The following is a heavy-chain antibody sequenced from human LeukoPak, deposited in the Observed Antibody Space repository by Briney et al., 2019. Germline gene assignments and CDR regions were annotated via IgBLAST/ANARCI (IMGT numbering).Heavy chain of an antibody. V-gene: IGHV4-38-2*01. Sequence: SETLSLTCDVSGYSITSGYYWGWFRQPPGKGLEWIGNIFHAGNTYYNPSLRSRVTISVDTSKNHFSLRLTSVTAADTAVYYCARQGGSSSPYYYYMDVWGKGTTVTVSS. CDR3: ARQGGSSSPYYYYMDV. CDR2: IFHAGNT. J-gene: IGHJ6*03. CDR1: GYSITSGYY. D-gene: IGHD6-6*01.